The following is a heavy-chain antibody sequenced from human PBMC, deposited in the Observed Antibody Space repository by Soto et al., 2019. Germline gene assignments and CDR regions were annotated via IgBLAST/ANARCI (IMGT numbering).Heavy chain of an antibody. CDR3: AGGAAGNDY. CDR1: GGSISSYY. J-gene: IGHJ4*02. Sequence: SETLSLTCTASGGSISSYYWSWIRQPPGKGLEWIGYIYYSGSTNYNPSLKSRVTISVDTSKNQFSLKLSSVTAADTAVYYCAGGAAGNDYWGQGTLVTVSS. V-gene: IGHV4-59*08. CDR2: IYYSGST. D-gene: IGHD6-13*01.